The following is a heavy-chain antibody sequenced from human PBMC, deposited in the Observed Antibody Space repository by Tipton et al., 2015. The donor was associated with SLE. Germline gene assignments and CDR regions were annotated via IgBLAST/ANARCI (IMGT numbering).Heavy chain of an antibody. CDR3: ARGGGRDYVWGSYYY. CDR2: IYYSGST. D-gene: IGHD3-16*01. V-gene: IGHV4-39*07. Sequence: TLSLTCTVSGGSISSSSYYWGWIRQPPGKGLEWIGSIYYSGSTYYNPSLKSRVTISVDTSKNQFSLKLSSVTAADTAVYYCARGGGRDYVWGSYYYWGQGTLVTVSS. J-gene: IGHJ4*02. CDR1: GGSISSSSYY.